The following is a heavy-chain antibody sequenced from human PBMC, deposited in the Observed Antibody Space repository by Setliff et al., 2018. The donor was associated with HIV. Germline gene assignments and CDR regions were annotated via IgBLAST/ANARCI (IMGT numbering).Heavy chain of an antibody. CDR1: GFTLSDHW. D-gene: IGHD3-3*01. CDR2: TNNDGSIT. CDR3: ARAQFYAFDI. V-gene: IGHV3-74*01. Sequence: GGSLRLSCAASGFTLSDHWMHWVRQVPGKGLVWVSRTNNDGSITNYADFVKGRFTMSRDSAKNTLYLQMNSLRAEDTALYYCARAQFYAFDIWGQGTMVTVSS. J-gene: IGHJ3*02.